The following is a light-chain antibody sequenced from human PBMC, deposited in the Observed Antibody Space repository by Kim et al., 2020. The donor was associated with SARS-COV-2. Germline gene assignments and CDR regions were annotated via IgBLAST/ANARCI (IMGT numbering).Light chain of an antibody. J-gene: IGKJ1*01. CDR1: QYMTTW. Sequence: DIQMTQSPSTVSASVGDRVTITCRASQYMTTWLAWYQQKPGKAPKLLIYKTSILQSGVPSRFSGSGSGTEFTLTISSLQPDDFATYYCQQYSTYSTFGQGTKVDIK. V-gene: IGKV1-5*03. CDR3: QQYSTYST. CDR2: KTS.